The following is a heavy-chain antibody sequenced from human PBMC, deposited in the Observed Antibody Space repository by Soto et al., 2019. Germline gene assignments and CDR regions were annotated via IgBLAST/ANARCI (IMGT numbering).Heavy chain of an antibody. Sequence: ASVKVSCKASGYTFTGYYMHWVRQAPGQGLEWMGWINPNSGGTNYAQKFQGRVTMTRDTSISTAYMELSRLRSDDTAVYYCARFMPIAVAGKVYYGMDVWGQGTTVTVS. CDR3: ARFMPIAVAGKVYYGMDV. CDR1: GYTFTGYY. J-gene: IGHJ6*02. CDR2: INPNSGGT. V-gene: IGHV1-2*02. D-gene: IGHD6-19*01.